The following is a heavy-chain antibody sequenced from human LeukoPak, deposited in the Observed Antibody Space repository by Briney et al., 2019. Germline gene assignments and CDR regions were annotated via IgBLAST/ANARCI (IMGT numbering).Heavy chain of an antibody. CDR2: ISWNSGSI. CDR1: GFTFDDYA. D-gene: IGHD2-15*01. CDR3: AKEGVAATYNY. Sequence: GGSLRLSCAASGFTFDDYAMHWVRQAPGKGLEWASGISWNSGSIGYADSVKGRFTISRDNAKNSLYLQMNSLRAGDTALYYCAKEGVAATYNYWGQGTLVTVSS. V-gene: IGHV3-9*01. J-gene: IGHJ4*02.